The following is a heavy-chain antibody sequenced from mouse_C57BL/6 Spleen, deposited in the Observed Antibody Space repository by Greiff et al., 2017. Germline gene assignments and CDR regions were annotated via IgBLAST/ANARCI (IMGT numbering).Heavy chain of an antibody. V-gene: IGHV1-19*01. CDR3: ARSDGYYYGSSYTSFAY. CDR1: GYTFTDYY. CDR2: INPYNGGT. D-gene: IGHD1-1*01. Sequence: EVQRVESGPVLVKPGASVKMSCKASGYTFTDYYMNWVKQSHGKSLEWIGVINPYNGGTSYNQKFKGKATLTVDKSSSTAYMELNSLTSEDSAVYYCARSDGYYYGSSYTSFAYWGQGTLVTVSA. J-gene: IGHJ3*01.